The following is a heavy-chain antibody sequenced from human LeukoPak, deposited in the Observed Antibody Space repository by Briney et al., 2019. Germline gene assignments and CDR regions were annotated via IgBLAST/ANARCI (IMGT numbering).Heavy chain of an antibody. V-gene: IGHV1-18*01. CDR2: ISAYNGNT. J-gene: IGHJ4*02. Sequence: AAVKVSCKASGYTFTSYDINWVRQATGQGLEWMGWISAYNGNTNYAQKLQGRVTMTTDTSTSTAYMELRSLRSDDTAVYYCARDRSGGYYYDSSGYYPVDYWGQGTLVTVSS. CDR3: ARDRSGGYYYDSSGYYPVDY. CDR1: GYTFTSYD. D-gene: IGHD3-22*01.